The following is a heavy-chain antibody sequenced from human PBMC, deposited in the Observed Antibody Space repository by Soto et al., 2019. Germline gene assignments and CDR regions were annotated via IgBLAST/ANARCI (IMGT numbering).Heavy chain of an antibody. CDR1: GGSISSYY. D-gene: IGHD5-12*01. J-gene: IGHJ3*02. V-gene: IGHV4-59*01. CDR2: IYYSGST. Sequence: QVQLQESGPGLVKPSETLSLTCTVSGGSISSYYWSWIRQPPGKGLEWIGYIYYSGSTNYNPSLKSRVTISVDTSKNQCSLKLSSVTAADTAVYYCARDNVATKLDNAFDIWGQGTMVTVSS. CDR3: ARDNVATKLDNAFDI.